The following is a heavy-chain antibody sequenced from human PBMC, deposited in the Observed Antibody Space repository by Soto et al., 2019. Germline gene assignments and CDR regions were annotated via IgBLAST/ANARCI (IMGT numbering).Heavy chain of an antibody. CDR3: ARHRAGGMIVVAHVDY. CDR1: GGSISSSSYY. D-gene: IGHD3-22*01. J-gene: IGHJ4*02. CDR2: IYYSGST. Sequence: QLQLQESGPGLVKPSETLSLTCTVSGGSISSSSYYWGWIRQPPGKGLEWIGSIYYSGSTYYNPSLKSRVTISVDTSKNQFSLKLSSVTAADTAVYYCARHRAGGMIVVAHVDYWGQGTLVTVSS. V-gene: IGHV4-39*01.